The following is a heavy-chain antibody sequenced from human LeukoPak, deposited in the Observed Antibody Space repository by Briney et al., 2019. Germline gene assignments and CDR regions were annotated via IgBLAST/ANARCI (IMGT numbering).Heavy chain of an antibody. CDR1: GFTFSSFW. Sequence: GGSLRLSCAASGFTFSSFWMSWVRQAPGKGLEWVANIKQDGSEKYYVDSVKGRFTISRDNAKNSLYLQMNSLRAEDTALYYCAKDMGIAVAATGFDYWGQGTLVTVSS. V-gene: IGHV3-7*03. CDR2: IKQDGSEK. CDR3: AKDMGIAVAATGFDY. J-gene: IGHJ4*02. D-gene: IGHD6-19*01.